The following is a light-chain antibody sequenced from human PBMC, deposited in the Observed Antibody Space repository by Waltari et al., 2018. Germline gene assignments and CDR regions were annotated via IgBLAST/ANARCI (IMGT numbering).Light chain of an antibody. CDR2: DAS. CDR3: QQYDTALFT. Sequence: DIQMTQSPSSPSASVGDRVTITCQASQDISNYLNWYQQKPGKAPKLLIYDASNLEAGVPSRFSGGGSGTDFSFTISSLQPEDIATYYCQQYDTALFTFGPGTKVDFK. V-gene: IGKV1-33*01. J-gene: IGKJ3*01. CDR1: QDISNY.